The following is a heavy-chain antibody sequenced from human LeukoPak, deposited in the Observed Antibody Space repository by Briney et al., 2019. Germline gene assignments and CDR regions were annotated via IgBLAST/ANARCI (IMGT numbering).Heavy chain of an antibody. D-gene: IGHD4-11*01. V-gene: IGHV7-4-1*02. CDR1: GYTFTSYA. CDR3: ARELSPTALPADFDY. Sequence: GASVKASCKASGYTFTSYAMNWVRQAPGQGLEWMGWINTNTGNPTYAQGFTGRFVFSLDTSVSTAYLQISSLKAEDTAVYYCARELSPTALPADFDYWGQGTLVTVSS. J-gene: IGHJ4*02. CDR2: INTNTGNP.